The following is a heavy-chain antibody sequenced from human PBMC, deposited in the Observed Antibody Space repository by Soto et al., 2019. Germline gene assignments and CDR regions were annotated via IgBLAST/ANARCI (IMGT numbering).Heavy chain of an antibody. Sequence: EASVKVSCKAAGGTFSTYTLIWVRQAPGQGLEWMGRIIPMLTVTNSAQKFQGRVTLTADKSTSTAFMELTSLTSDDTAVYYCSIGSWSAETFDVWGQGTMVTVSS. CDR2: IIPMLTVT. J-gene: IGHJ3*01. V-gene: IGHV1-69*02. CDR1: GGTFSTYT. CDR3: SIGSWSAETFDV. D-gene: IGHD2-2*01.